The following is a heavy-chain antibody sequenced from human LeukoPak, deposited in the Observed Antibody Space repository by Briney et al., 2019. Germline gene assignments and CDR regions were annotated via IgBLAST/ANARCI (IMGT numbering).Heavy chain of an antibody. D-gene: IGHD6-6*01. J-gene: IGHJ4*02. CDR1: GFTFSSYA. CDR3: ARIGYSSSSLDY. Sequence: GGSLRLSCAASGFTFSSYAMSWVRQAPGKGLEWVSAISGSGGSTYYADSVKGRFTISRDNSKNTLYLQMNSLRAENTAVYYCARIGYSSSSLDYWGQGTLVTVS. V-gene: IGHV3-23*01. CDR2: ISGSGGST.